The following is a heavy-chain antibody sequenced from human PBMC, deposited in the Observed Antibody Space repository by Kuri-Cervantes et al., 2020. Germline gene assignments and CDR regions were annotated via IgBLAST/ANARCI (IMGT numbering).Heavy chain of an antibody. V-gene: IGHV4-4*02. D-gene: IGHD3-3*01. CDR3: ARGTRIFGASYYYMDV. CDR1: GGSISSSNW. J-gene: IGHJ6*03. CDR2: MYYSGST. Sequence: SETLSLTCAVSGGSISSSNWWSWVRQPPGKGLEWIGYMYYSGSTNYNPSLKSRVTISVDTSKNQFSLKLSSVTAADTAVYFCARGTRIFGASYYYMDVWGKGTTVTVSS.